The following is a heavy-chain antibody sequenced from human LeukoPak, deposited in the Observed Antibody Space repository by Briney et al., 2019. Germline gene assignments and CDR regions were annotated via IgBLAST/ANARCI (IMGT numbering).Heavy chain of an antibody. D-gene: IGHD6-19*01. CDR3: ARQNGYSDGWYSDY. CDR2: ISSSGSTQ. J-gene: IGHJ4*02. V-gene: IGHV3-11*01. Sequence: GGSLRLSCAATGFTFSDYYMCWIGQAPGWGWGWVAYISSSGSTQYYADSVRGRFTISRDNTKNSLYLQMNTLRADDTAVYHCARQNGYSDGWYSDYWGQGILVTVSS. CDR1: GFTFSDYY.